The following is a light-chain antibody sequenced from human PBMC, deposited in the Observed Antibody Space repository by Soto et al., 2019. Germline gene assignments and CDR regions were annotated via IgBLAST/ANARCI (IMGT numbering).Light chain of an antibody. CDR2: DAS. J-gene: IGKJ2*01. CDR1: QSVSSY. Sequence: EIVLTQSPATLSLSPGERATLSCRASQSVSSYLAWYQQKPGQAPRLLIYDASNRATGIPARFSGSGSGTDFTLTISSLDPEDFAVYYCQQRSNWPPYTGGQGTKLEIK. CDR3: QQRSNWPPYT. V-gene: IGKV3-11*01.